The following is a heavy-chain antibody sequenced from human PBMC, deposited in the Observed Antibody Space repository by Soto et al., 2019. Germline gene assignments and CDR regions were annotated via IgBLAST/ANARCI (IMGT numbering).Heavy chain of an antibody. D-gene: IGHD3-10*01. Sequence: SETLSLTCAVSGGSISSGGYSWSWIRQPPGKGLEWIGYIYHSGSTYYNPSLKSRVTISVDRSKNQFSLKLSSVTAADTAVYYCARMVRGVIFAFDIWGQGTMVTVSS. V-gene: IGHV4-30-2*01. CDR1: GGSISSGGYS. CDR2: IYHSGST. CDR3: ARMVRGVIFAFDI. J-gene: IGHJ3*02.